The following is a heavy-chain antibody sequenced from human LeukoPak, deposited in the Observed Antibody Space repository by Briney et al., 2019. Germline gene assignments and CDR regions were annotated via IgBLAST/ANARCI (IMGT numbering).Heavy chain of an antibody. D-gene: IGHD5/OR15-5a*01. Sequence: AGGSLRLSCAASGFTFSSYSMNWVRQAPGKGLEWVSSISSSSSYIYYADSVKGRFTISRDNAKNSLYLQMNSLRAEDTAVYYCAREISIYDAFGYWGQGTLVTVSS. J-gene: IGHJ4*02. V-gene: IGHV3-21*01. CDR2: ISSSSSYI. CDR1: GFTFSSYS. CDR3: AREISIYDAFGY.